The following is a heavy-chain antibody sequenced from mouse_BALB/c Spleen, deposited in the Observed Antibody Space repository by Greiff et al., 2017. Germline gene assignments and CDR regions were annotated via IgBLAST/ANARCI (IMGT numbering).Heavy chain of an antibody. CDR1: GYTFSSYW. D-gene: IGHD2-4*01. V-gene: IGHV1-9*01. CDR2: ILPGSGST. Sequence: QVQLQQSGAELMKPGASVKISCKATGYTFSSYWIEWVKQRPGPGLEWIGEILPGSGSTNYNEKFKGKATFTADTSSNTAYMQLSSLTSEDSAVYYCARWDAYDYGGAMDYWGQGTSVTVSS. J-gene: IGHJ4*01. CDR3: ARWDAYDYGGAMDY.